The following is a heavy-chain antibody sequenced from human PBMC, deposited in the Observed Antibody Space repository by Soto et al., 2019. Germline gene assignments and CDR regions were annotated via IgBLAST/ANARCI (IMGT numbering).Heavy chain of an antibody. CDR3: ARGSTFGVVKWFDP. D-gene: IGHD3-3*01. V-gene: IGHV4-34*01. CDR1: GGSFSGYY. CDR2: INHSGST. Sequence: PSETLSLTCAVYGGSFSGYYWSWIRQPPGKGLEWIGEINHSGSTNYNPSLKSRVTISVDTSKNQFSLKLSSVTAADTAVYYCARGSTFGVVKWFDPWGQGTLVTVSS. J-gene: IGHJ5*02.